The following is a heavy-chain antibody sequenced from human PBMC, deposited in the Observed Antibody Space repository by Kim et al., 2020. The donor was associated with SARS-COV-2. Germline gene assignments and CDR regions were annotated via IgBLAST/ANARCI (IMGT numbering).Heavy chain of an antibody. Sequence: YNPSLKGRVTISVDPSTNQFSLKLSSVTAADTAVYYCARDHDGRFDYWGQGTLVTVSS. J-gene: IGHJ4*02. V-gene: IGHV4-30-2*05. CDR3: ARDHDGRFDY. D-gene: IGHD1-1*01.